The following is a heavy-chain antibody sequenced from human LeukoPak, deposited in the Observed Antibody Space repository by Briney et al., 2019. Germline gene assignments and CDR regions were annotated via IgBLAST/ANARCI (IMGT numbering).Heavy chain of an antibody. CDR1: GNTFAASA. D-gene: IGHD6-19*01. J-gene: IGHJ4*02. V-gene: IGHV1-3*04. Sequence: ASVKVSCKASGNTFAASAVHWVRQAPGQGLEWMGWINTANGNTKYSQQFQGRVTITRDTSASTAYMELNSLTSEDMAFYFCAREMRGHDSGWYYFDYWGQGTLITVSS. CDR2: INTANGNT. CDR3: AREMRGHDSGWYYFDY.